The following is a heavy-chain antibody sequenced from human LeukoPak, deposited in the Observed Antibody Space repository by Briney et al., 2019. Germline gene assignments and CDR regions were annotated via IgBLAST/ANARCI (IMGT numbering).Heavy chain of an antibody. CDR1: GYAFPHYG. CDR2: INAGNGDDT. Sequence: GASVTVSFKASGYAFPHYGVQWVRQAPGQTLEWMGWINAGNGDDTKYSQKSQARLTMTTDTSATTVYMELNSLRSEDTAVYYCARSGSNWSCDSWGQGTLVTVSS. D-gene: IGHD6-13*01. J-gene: IGHJ4*02. V-gene: IGHV1-3*01. CDR3: ARSGSNWSCDS.